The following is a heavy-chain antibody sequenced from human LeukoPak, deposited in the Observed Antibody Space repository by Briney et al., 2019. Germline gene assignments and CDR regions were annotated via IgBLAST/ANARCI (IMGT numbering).Heavy chain of an antibody. D-gene: IGHD2-2*01. CDR1: GFTVSSNY. CDR2: IYSGGST. V-gene: IGHV3-53*01. J-gene: IGHJ6*02. CDR3: ASLLWWGQLLKYGMDV. Sequence: GGSLRLSCAASGFTVSSNYMSWVRQAPGKGLEWVSVIYSGGSTYYADTVKGRFTISRDNSKNTLYLQMNSLRAEDTAVYYCASLLWWGQLLKYGMDVWGQGTTVTVSS.